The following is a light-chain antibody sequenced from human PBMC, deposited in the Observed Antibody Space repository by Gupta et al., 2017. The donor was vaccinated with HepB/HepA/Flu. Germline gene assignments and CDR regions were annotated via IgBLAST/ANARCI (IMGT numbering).Light chain of an antibody. CDR3: QAWDSSTYVV. CDR2: QDS. CDR1: KLGDKY. Sequence: GDKLGDKYACWYQQKPGQSPVLVIYQDSKRPSGIPERFSGSNSGNTATLTISGTQATDEADYYCQAWDSSTYVVFGGGTKLTVL. J-gene: IGLJ2*01. V-gene: IGLV3-1*01.